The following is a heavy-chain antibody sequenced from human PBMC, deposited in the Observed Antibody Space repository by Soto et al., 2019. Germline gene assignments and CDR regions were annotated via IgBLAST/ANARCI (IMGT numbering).Heavy chain of an antibody. CDR2: IYYSGST. J-gene: IGHJ6*02. V-gene: IGHV4-30-4*01. Sequence: PSETLSLTCTVSGDSISSGDYYWSWIRHPPGKGLEWIGYIYYSGSTHYNPSLKSRVTISLDTSKNQFSLKLSSVTAADTAVYYCARAVLRYYYGMDVWGQGTTVTVSS. D-gene: IGHD1-20*01. CDR3: ARAVLRYYYGMDV. CDR1: GDSISSGDYY.